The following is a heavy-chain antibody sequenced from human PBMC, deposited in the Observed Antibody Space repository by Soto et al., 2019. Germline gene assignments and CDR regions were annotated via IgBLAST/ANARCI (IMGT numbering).Heavy chain of an antibody. CDR2: TYSGGST. CDR1: GFTVRSTY. CDR3: ARSGYSYGPLDY. D-gene: IGHD5-18*01. V-gene: IGHV3-53*01. Sequence: EVQLVESGGGLIQPGGSLRLSCAASGFTVRSTYMSWVRQAPGKGLEWVSVTYSGGSTYYADSVKGRFTISRDNSKNTLYLQMNSLRAEDTAVYYCARSGYSYGPLDYWGQGTLVTVSS. J-gene: IGHJ4*02.